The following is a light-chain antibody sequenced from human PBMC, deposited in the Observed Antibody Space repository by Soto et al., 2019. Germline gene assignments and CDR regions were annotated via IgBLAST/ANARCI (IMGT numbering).Light chain of an antibody. CDR2: GAS. CDR1: EVVTTN. Sequence: EIVVTQSPATLSVSPGERATLSCRASEVVTTNLAWYQQKPGQAPRLLIYGASTRAAGIPARFSGSGSGTHFTLIISSVQSEDFAVYYCQQYSNWPPITFGQGTRLEIK. J-gene: IGKJ5*01. V-gene: IGKV3-15*01. CDR3: QQYSNWPPIT.